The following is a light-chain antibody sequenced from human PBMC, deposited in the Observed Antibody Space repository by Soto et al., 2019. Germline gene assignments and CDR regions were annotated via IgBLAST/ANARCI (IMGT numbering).Light chain of an antibody. V-gene: IGKV4-1*01. J-gene: IGKJ4*01. Sequence: DIVLTQSPDSLAVSLGERATINCKSSQSVLFSSNSKNFIAWYQQKPGQSPRLLIYWASTRESGVPDRFSGSRSGTDFTLTISSLQAEDVAVYYCQQYYSPPLTFGGGTKVEIK. CDR2: WAS. CDR3: QQYYSPPLT. CDR1: QSVLFSSNSKNF.